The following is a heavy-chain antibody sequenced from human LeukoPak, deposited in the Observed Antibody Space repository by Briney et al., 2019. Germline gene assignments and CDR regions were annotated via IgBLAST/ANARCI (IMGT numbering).Heavy chain of an antibody. CDR2: ISGSGGST. V-gene: IGHV3-23*01. CDR3: AKEKGIAAAGTPADY. J-gene: IGHJ4*02. Sequence: GGSLRLSCAASGFTFSSYAMSWVRQAPGKGLEWVSAISGSGGSTYYADSVKGRFTISRDNSKNTLYLQMNCLRAEDTAVYYCAKEKGIAAAGTPADYWGQGTLVTVFS. D-gene: IGHD6-13*01. CDR1: GFTFSSYA.